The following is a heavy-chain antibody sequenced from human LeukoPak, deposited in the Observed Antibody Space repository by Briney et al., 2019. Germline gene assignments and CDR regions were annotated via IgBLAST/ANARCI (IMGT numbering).Heavy chain of an antibody. J-gene: IGHJ4*02. Sequence: SETLSLTCTVPGGSISSSASYWGWIRQPPGKGLEWIGTFYYSGSTYYNPSLKSRATISVDTSKNHFSLKLTSVTAADTAVYYCARVPSSQTFDYWGQGTLVTVSS. CDR3: ARVPSSQTFDY. CDR2: FYYSGST. CDR1: GGSISSSASY. V-gene: IGHV4-39*02.